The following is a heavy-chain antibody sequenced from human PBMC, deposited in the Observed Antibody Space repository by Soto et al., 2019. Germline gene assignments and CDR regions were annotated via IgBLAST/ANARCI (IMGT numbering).Heavy chain of an antibody. Sequence: QVQLQESGPGLVKPSQTLSLTCTVSGGSISSDDYYWSWIRQPPGKGLECIGYIYYSGSTYYNPSVKSRVTITVDTSKSKFSLKLTSVTAADTAVYYCARVAGILDGNFDYWGQGTLVTVSS. CDR3: ARVAGILDGNFDY. CDR2: IYYSGST. J-gene: IGHJ4*02. D-gene: IGHD3-3*01. CDR1: GGSISSDDYY. V-gene: IGHV4-30-4*01.